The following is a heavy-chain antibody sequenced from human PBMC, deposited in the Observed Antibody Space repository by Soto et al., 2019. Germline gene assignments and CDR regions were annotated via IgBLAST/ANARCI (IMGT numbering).Heavy chain of an antibody. CDR3: AREIAAGAGRYYYYYYYMDV. D-gene: IGHD3-10*01. V-gene: IGHV4-31*03. CDR2: IYYTGST. J-gene: IGHJ6*03. Sequence: QVQLQESGPGLVKPSQTLSLTCTVSGGSISSGGHYWNWIRQHPGKGLEWIGYIYYTGSTFYNPSLKSRVSISVDTSKHRFSLELTSVTAADTAVYYCAREIAAGAGRYYYYYYYMDVWGKGTTVTVSS. CDR1: GGSISSGGHY.